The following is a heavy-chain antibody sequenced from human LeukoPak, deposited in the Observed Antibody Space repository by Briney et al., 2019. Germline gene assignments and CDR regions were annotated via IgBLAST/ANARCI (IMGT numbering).Heavy chain of an antibody. Sequence: PGGSLRFSCAASGFTFSSYGMHWVRQAPGKGLEWVAVISYDGSNKYYADSVKGRFTISRDNSKNTLYLQMNSLRAEDTAVYYCAKEQAVAADYWGQGTLVTVSS. CDR1: GFTFSSYG. D-gene: IGHD6-19*01. CDR3: AKEQAVAADY. V-gene: IGHV3-30*18. J-gene: IGHJ4*02. CDR2: ISYDGSNK.